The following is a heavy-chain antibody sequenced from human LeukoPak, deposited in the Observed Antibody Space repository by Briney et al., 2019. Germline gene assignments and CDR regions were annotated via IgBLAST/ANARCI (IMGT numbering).Heavy chain of an antibody. D-gene: IGHD5-24*01. V-gene: IGHV1-2*02. CDR1: GGTFSSYA. CDR3: ARDNSVRDEAWWFSP. CDR2: IKPNSGGT. J-gene: IGHJ5*02. Sequence: VASVKVSCKASGGTFSSYAISWVRQAPGQGLEWMGWIKPNSGGTNYAQKFQGRVTMTRDTSISTAYMELSRLRSDDTAVYYCARDNSVRDEAWWFSPWGQGTLVTVSS.